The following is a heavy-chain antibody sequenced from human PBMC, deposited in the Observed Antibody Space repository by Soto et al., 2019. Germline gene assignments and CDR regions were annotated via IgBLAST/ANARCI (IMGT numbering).Heavy chain of an antibody. CDR3: ARAWPNLYYYGSPRSMDV. CDR2: IIPIFGTA. V-gene: IGHV1-69*13. Sequence: GASVKVSCKASGGTFSSYAISWVRQAPGQGLEWMGGIIPIFGTANYAQKFQGRVTITADESTSTAYMELSSLRSEDTAVYYCARAWPNLYYYGSPRSMDVWGQGTTVTVSS. CDR1: GGTFSSYA. J-gene: IGHJ6*02. D-gene: IGHD3-10*01.